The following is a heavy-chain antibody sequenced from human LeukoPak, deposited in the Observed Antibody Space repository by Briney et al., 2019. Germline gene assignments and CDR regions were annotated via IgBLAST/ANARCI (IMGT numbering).Heavy chain of an antibody. V-gene: IGHV1-69*06. CDR1: GGTFSSYA. CDR3: ASSIGQWWQQLVHPYYYMDV. Sequence: SVKVSCKASGGTFSSYAISWVRQAPGQGLEWMGGIIPIFGTANYAQKFQGRVTITADKSTSTAYMELSSLRSEDTAVYYCASSIGQWWQQLVHPYYYMDVWGKGTTVTVSS. D-gene: IGHD6-13*01. J-gene: IGHJ6*03. CDR2: IIPIFGTA.